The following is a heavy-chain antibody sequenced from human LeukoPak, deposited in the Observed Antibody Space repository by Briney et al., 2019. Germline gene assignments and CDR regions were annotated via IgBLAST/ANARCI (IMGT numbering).Heavy chain of an antibody. J-gene: IGHJ6*03. V-gene: IGHV6-1*01. Sequence: SQTLSLTCAISGDSVSTNSVAWNWIRQSPSRGLEWLGRTSYRSKWYNDYAVSVKSRITITPDTSKNQFSLQLNSVTPEDTAVYYCARVRLEYSSSWYSYYYYYMDVWGKGTTVTVSS. CDR3: ARVRLEYSSSWYSYYYYYMDV. D-gene: IGHD6-13*01. CDR2: TSYRSKWYN. CDR1: GDSVSTNSVA.